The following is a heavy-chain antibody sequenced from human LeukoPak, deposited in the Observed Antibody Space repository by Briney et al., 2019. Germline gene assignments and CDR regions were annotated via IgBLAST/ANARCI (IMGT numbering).Heavy chain of an antibody. CDR2: IWYDGSNK. J-gene: IGHJ4*02. Sequence: GGSLRLSCAASGFTFSSYGMHWVRQAPGKGLDWVAVIWYDGSNKYYADSVKGRFTISRDNSKNTLYLQMNSLRAEDTAVYYCAKDLLRLGESPDYWGQGTLVTVSS. V-gene: IGHV3-33*06. CDR3: AKDLLRLGESPDY. CDR1: GFTFSSYG. D-gene: IGHD3-16*01.